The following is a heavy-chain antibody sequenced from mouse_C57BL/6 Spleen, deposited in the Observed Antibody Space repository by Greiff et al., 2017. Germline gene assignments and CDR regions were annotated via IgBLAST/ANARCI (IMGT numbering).Heavy chain of an antibody. V-gene: IGHV5-17*01. CDR2: ISSGSSTL. CDR1: GFTFSDYG. CDR3: ANDYDGGSMDY. D-gene: IGHD2-4*01. Sequence: EVNLVESGGGLVKPGGSLKLSCAASGFTFSDYGMHWVRQAPEKGLEWVAYISSGSSTLYYADTVKGRFTISRPHAKNTLFLQMTSLRSEDTAMYYCANDYDGGSMDYWGQGTSVTVSS. J-gene: IGHJ4*01.